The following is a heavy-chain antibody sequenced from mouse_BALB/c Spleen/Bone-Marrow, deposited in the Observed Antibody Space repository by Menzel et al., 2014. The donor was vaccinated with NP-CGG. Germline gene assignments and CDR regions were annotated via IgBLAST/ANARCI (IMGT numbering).Heavy chain of an antibody. D-gene: IGHD1-2*01. V-gene: IGHV1-5*01. CDR2: IYPGDSDT. J-gene: IGHJ2*02. CDR1: GYSFTSYW. CDR3: TRLTATLDY. Sequence: EVQLQQSGTVLAKPGASVKMSCTASGYSFTSYWIHWVKQRPGQGLEWIGAIYPGDSDTSFNQKFKDKATLTAVTSASTVYRELSSLTNEDSAVYSCTRLTATLDYWGQGTSLTVSS.